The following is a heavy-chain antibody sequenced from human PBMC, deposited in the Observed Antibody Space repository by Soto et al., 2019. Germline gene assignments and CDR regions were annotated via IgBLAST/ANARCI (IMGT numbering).Heavy chain of an antibody. J-gene: IGHJ4*02. Sequence: ASVNVSCKASGYSFTSYGISWVRQAPGQGLEWMGWMNTYNGITNYAPKLQGRVTMSTDTTTSTAYMELRRLISDDTAVYYCARSSYYGSATYYKDYWGQTTLVTVSS. D-gene: IGHD3-10*01. CDR2: MNTYNGIT. CDR3: ARSSYYGSATYYKDY. V-gene: IGHV1-18*01. CDR1: GYSFTSYG.